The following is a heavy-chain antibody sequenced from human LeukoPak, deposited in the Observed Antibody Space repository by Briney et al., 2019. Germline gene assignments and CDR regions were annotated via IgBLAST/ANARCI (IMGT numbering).Heavy chain of an antibody. J-gene: IGHJ4*02. V-gene: IGHV4-30-4*08. CDR2: IYYSGST. D-gene: IGHD3-3*01. CDR3: ARESRFLEWSADY. Sequence: PSETLSLTCTVSGGSISSGDYYWSWIRQPPGKGLESIGYIYYSGSTYYNPSLKSRVTISVDTSKNQFSLKLSSVTAADTAVYYCARESRFLEWSADYWGQGTLVTVSS. CDR1: GGSISSGDYY.